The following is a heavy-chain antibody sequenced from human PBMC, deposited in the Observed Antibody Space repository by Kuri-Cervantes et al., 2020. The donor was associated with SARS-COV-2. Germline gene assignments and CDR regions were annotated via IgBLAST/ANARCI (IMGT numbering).Heavy chain of an antibody. J-gene: IGHJ5*02. V-gene: IGHV3-15*01. CDR2: IKSKTDGGTT. Sequence: GGSLRLSCAASGFTFSNAWMSWVRQAPGKGLEWVGRIKSKTDGGTTDYAAPVKGRFTISRDNAKNSLYLQMNSLRAENTAVYYCASRRAGAAAGIWGWFDPWGQGTLVTVSS. CDR3: ASRRAGAAAGIWGWFDP. D-gene: IGHD6-13*01. CDR1: GFTFSNAW.